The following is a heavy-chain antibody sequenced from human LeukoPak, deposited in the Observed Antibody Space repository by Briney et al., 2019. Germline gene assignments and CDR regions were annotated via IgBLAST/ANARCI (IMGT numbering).Heavy chain of an antibody. V-gene: IGHV4-4*07. CDR2: IYTSGST. D-gene: IGHD4-17*01. CDR1: GGSISSYY. Sequence: SETLSLTCTVAGGSISSYYWSWIRQPAGKGLEWIGRIYTSGSTNYNPSLKSRVTMSVDTPKNQFSLKLSSVTAADTAVYYCTRRGTYGDYVDYWGLGTLVTVSS. CDR3: TRRGTYGDYVDY. J-gene: IGHJ4*02.